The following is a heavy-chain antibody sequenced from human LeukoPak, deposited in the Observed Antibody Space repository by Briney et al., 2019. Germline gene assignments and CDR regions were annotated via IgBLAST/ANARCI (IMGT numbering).Heavy chain of an antibody. CDR3: ARRGDSSGYLDAFDI. Sequence: GGSLRLSCTASKFTFSTYNLNWVRQAPGKGLEWISYISSGSNTIYYADSVKGRFTISRDNAKNSLYLQMNSLRAEDTAVYYCARRGDSSGYLDAFDIWGQGTMVTVSS. V-gene: IGHV3-48*04. J-gene: IGHJ3*02. CDR2: ISSGSNTI. D-gene: IGHD3-22*01. CDR1: KFTFSTYN.